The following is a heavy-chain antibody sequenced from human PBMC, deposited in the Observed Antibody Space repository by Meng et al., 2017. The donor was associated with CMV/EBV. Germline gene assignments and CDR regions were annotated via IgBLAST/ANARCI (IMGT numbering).Heavy chain of an antibody. CDR3: AHRRQHLQGRGFDY. V-gene: IGHV2-5*01. CDR1: GFSLSTSGVG. CDR2: IYWNDDK. D-gene: IGHD3-10*01. J-gene: IGHJ4*02. Sequence: SGPTLVKPTQTLTLTCTFSGFSLSTSGVGVGWIRQPPGKALEWLALIYWNDDKRYSPSLKSRLTITKDTSKNQVVLTMTNVDPVDTATYYCAHRRQHLQGRGFDYWGQGTLVTVSS.